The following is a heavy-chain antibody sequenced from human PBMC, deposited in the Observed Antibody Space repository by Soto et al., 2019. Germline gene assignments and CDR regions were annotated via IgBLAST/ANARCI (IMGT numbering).Heavy chain of an antibody. V-gene: IGHV3-7*01. J-gene: IGHJ4*02. CDR2: IKQDGSEK. D-gene: IGHD3-9*01. CDR1: GFTFSSYW. Sequence: GGSLRLSCAASGFTFSSYWMSWVRQAPGKGLEWVANIKQDGSEKYYVDSVKGRFTISRDNAKNSLYLQMNSLRAEDTAVYYCANLYDILTGYYNFDYWGQGTLVTVSS. CDR3: ANLYDILTGYYNFDY.